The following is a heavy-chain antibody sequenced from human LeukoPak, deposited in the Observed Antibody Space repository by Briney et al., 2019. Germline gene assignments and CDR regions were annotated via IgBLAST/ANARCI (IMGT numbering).Heavy chain of an antibody. V-gene: IGHV1-18*01. D-gene: IGHD6-13*01. J-gene: IGHJ4*02. CDR3: ARNTAAEDY. CDR2: ISGYNGNT. CDR1: GYTFNSYG. Sequence: ASVKVSCKASGYTFNSYGIAWVRQAPGQGPEWMGWISGYNGNTNYAQKLQGRVTMTIDTSTSTAYMELRSLRSDDTAVYCCARNTAAEDYWGQGTLVTVSS.